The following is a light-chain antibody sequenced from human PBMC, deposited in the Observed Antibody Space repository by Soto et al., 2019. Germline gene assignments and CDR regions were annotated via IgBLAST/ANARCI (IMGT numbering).Light chain of an antibody. J-gene: IGLJ1*01. V-gene: IGLV3-21*02. CDR1: NIGDKS. CDR2: DDD. Sequence: SYELTQPPSVSVAPGQTARIPCRGDNIGDKSVHWYQQKPGQAPVVVVYDDDDRPSGIPERFSGSNSGNSATLTIGRVEVGDEGDYYCQVWNPSSNHPYIFGTGTKVTV. CDR3: QVWNPSSNHPYI.